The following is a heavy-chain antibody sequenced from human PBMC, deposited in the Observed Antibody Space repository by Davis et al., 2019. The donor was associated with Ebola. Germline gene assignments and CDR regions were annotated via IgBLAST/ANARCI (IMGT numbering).Heavy chain of an antibody. J-gene: IGHJ4*02. CDR2: IRSNAYGGTT. CDR1: GFTFGDYA. CDR3: TRDRVSPGYGSPYYFDY. V-gene: IGHV3-49*04. Sequence: GESLKISCTASGFTFGDYAMSWVRQAPGKGLEWVGFIRSNAYGGTTEYAASVKGRFTISRDDSKSIAYTQMNSLKTEDTAVYYCTRDRVSPGYGSPYYFDYWCQGTLVTVSS. D-gene: IGHD3-10*01.